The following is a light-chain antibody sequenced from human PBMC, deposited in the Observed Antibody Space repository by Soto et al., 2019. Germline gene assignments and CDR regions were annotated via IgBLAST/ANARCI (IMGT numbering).Light chain of an antibody. CDR2: KAS. J-gene: IGKJ1*01. CDR3: QHYNSYSEA. V-gene: IGKV1-5*03. Sequence: DIHMTQSPSTLSGSVGDRVTITCRARQTISSWLAWYQQKPGKAPKLLIYKASTLKSGVPSRFRGSGSGTEFTLTISSLQPDDFAPYYCQHYNSYSEAFGQGTKVDIK. CDR1: QTISSW.